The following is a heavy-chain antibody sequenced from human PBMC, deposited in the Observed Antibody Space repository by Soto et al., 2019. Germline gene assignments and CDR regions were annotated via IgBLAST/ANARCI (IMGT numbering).Heavy chain of an antibody. CDR2: IYWNSARI. CDR3: IREMVEGGLDN. D-gene: IGHD2-8*01. V-gene: IGHV3-9*01. J-gene: IGHJ4*02. Sequence: EVRLVESGGGSVQPGMSLRLSCVGSAFNIPDRDMHWLRQAPGKGLEWVSGIYWNSARIDYADSVKGRLTISRDNAKNYLSRPMNSLKTEDKAYYYCIREMVEGGLDNWGQGHLGTVSS. CDR1: AFNIPDRD.